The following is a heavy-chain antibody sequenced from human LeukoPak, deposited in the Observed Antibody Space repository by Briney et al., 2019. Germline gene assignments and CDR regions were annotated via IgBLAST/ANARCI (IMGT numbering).Heavy chain of an antibody. CDR2: INPSGGST. J-gene: IGHJ5*02. CDR3: AREASYSSSWLFGATKLKYNWFDP. V-gene: IGHV1-46*01. CDR1: GGTFSSYA. Sequence: WASVKVSCKASGGTFSSYAISWVRQAPGQGLEWMGIINPSGGSTSYAQKFQGRVTMTRDTSTSTVYMELSSLRSEDTAVYYCAREASYSSSWLFGATKLKYNWFDPWGQGTLVTVSS. D-gene: IGHD6-13*01.